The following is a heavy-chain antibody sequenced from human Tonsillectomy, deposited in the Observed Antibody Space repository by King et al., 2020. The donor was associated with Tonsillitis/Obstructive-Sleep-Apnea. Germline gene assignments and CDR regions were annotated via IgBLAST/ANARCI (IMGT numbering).Heavy chain of an antibody. Sequence: HVQLVESGGGLVKPGGSLRLSCEASGFTFSDHYMGWIRQAPGKGLEWVSYISSSGDTAFHADSVKGRFTISRDNANNLLYLQMNSLRAEDTAVYYCARDASVSATSRWFDPWGQGTLVTVSS. V-gene: IGHV3-11*01. CDR2: ISSSGDTA. CDR3: ARDASVSATSRWFDP. D-gene: IGHD1-26*01. CDR1: GFTFSDHY. J-gene: IGHJ5*02.